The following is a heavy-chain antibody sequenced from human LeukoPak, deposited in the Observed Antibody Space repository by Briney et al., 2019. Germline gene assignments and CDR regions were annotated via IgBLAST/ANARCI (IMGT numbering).Heavy chain of an antibody. CDR3: AKDQDSMVRGIIWMNNWFDP. CDR1: GFTCSSYA. Sequence: GGSLRLSCAASGFTCSSYAMSWVRQAPGKGLEWVSALSGSGDTTYYADSVKGRFTISRDNSKNTLYLQMNSLRAEDTAVYYCAKDQDSMVRGIIWMNNWFDPWGQGTLVTVFS. J-gene: IGHJ5*02. D-gene: IGHD3-10*01. CDR2: LSGSGDTT. V-gene: IGHV3-23*01.